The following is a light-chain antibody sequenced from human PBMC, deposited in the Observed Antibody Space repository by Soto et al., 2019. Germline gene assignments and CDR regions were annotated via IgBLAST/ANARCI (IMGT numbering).Light chain of an antibody. J-gene: IGLJ1*01. V-gene: IGLV2-23*02. CDR1: SSDVGSYNV. Sequence: QLVLTQPASVSGSPGQSITISCTGTSSDVGSYNVVSWYQQHPGKAPKLLIYEVSKRPSGVSDRFSGSKSGNTASLTISGLQAEDEADYHCCSYAGSSSAYVFGTGTKLTVL. CDR3: CSYAGSSSAYV. CDR2: EVS.